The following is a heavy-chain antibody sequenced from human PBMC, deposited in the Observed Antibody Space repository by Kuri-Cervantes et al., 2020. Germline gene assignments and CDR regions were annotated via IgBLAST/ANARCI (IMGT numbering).Heavy chain of an antibody. CDR1: GYSISSGYY. D-gene: IGHD1-1*01. Sequence: SETLSLTCAVSGYSISSGYYWGWIRQPPGKGLEWIGSIYHSGSTYYNPSLKSRVTISVDTSKNQFSLKLSSVTAADTAVYYCARVDDWNGPDYWGQGTLVTVSS. CDR3: ARVDDWNGPDY. V-gene: IGHV4-38-2*01. J-gene: IGHJ4*02. CDR2: IYHSGST.